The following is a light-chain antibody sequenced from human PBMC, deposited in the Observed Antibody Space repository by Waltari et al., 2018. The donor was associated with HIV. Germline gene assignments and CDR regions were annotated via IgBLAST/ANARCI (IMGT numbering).Light chain of an antibody. Sequence: QSVVTQPPSASGTPGQRVTMSCSGSASNIGGNTVNWYQHLPQPAPKLPIYNNDERPSGVPDRFSASKTGTSASLDISGLQSEDEADYYCATWDDGLSGWVFGGGTKLTVL. CDR3: ATWDDGLSGWV. V-gene: IGLV1-44*01. CDR2: NND. J-gene: IGLJ3*02. CDR1: ASNIGGNT.